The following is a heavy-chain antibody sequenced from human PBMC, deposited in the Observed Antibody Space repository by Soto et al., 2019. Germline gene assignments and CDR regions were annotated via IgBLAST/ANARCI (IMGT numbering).Heavy chain of an antibody. CDR2: ISAYNGNT. CDR3: ARKQAAAVANNWFDP. V-gene: IGHV1-18*04. CDR1: GYTFTSYG. Sequence: QVQLVQSGAEVKQPGASVKVSCKASGYTFTSYGISWVRQAPGQGLEWMGWISAYNGNTNYAQKLQGRVTMTTDTSTSTAYMELRSLRSDDTAVYYCARKQAAAVANNWFDPWGQGTLVTVSS. D-gene: IGHD6-13*01. J-gene: IGHJ5*02.